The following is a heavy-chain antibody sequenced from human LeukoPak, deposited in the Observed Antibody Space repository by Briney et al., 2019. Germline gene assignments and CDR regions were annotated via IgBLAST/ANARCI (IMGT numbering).Heavy chain of an antibody. CDR3: ARASGITGTTWYYSYMDV. D-gene: IGHD1-7*01. Sequence: AGGSLRLSCAASGFTFSTYWMNWVRQAPGKGLEWVANIKQDGGEKYYVDSVKGRFTISRDNAKNSLFLQMNSLRAEDTAVCYCARASGITGTTWYYSYMDVWGKGTTVTVSS. CDR2: IKQDGGEK. CDR1: GFTFSTYW. V-gene: IGHV3-7*01. J-gene: IGHJ6*03.